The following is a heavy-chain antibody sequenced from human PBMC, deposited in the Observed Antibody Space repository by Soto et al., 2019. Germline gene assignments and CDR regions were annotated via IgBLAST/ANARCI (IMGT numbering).Heavy chain of an antibody. Sequence: QITLKESGPTLVKPTQTLTLTCTFSGFSLSTRDVGVGWIRQPPGKALEWLALIYWDDDKRYSPSLKSRLPIPKDNSKSQVDLTMPNMAPVDTATCYGAVRRSKWTGLLDPWGPGSLVTVSS. J-gene: IGHJ5*02. D-gene: IGHD1-26*01. CDR2: IYWDDDK. V-gene: IGHV2-5*02. CDR3: AVRRSKWTGLLDP. CDR1: GFSLSTRDVG.